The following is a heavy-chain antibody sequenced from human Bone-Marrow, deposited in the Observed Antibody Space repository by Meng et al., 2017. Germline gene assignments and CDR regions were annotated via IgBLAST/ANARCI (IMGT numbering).Heavy chain of an antibody. J-gene: IGHJ4*02. CDR1: GGSFSGYY. CDR2: INHSGST. D-gene: IGHD6-19*01. CDR3: ARGARVAGTNY. V-gene: IGHV4-34*01. Sequence: QGKLQQWGAGLLKPSEPLSLTCAVYGGSFSGYYWSWIRQPPGKGLEWIGEINHSGSTNYNPSLKSRVTISVDTSKNQFSLKLSSVTAADTAVYYCARGARVAGTNYWGQGTLVTVSS.